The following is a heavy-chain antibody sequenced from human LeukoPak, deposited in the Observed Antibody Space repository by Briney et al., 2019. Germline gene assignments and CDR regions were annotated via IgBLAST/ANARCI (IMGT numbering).Heavy chain of an antibody. V-gene: IGHV3-48*04. Sequence: GGSLRLSCAASGFTFSSHSMNWVRQAPGKGLEWVSYISSDSSTIYYADSVKGRFTISRDNAKNSLYLQMNSLRAEDMALYYCARSSYSSGWYMGAFDIWGQGTMVTVSS. J-gene: IGHJ3*02. D-gene: IGHD6-19*01. CDR3: ARSSYSSGWYMGAFDI. CDR2: ISSDSSTI. CDR1: GFTFSSHS.